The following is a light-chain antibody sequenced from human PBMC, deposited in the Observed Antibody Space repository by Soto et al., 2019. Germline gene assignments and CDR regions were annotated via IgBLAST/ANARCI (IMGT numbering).Light chain of an antibody. J-gene: IGLJ2*01. CDR1: SSNIGAGYD. Sequence: QSVLTQPPSVSGAPGQRVTISCTGSSSNIGAGYDVHWYQQLPGTPPKLLMYGNSIRPSGVPDRFSGSKSGTSASLAITGLQAEDEADYYCQSYDINLSNSVVFGGGTKLTVL. CDR3: QSYDINLSNSVV. V-gene: IGLV1-40*01. CDR2: GNS.